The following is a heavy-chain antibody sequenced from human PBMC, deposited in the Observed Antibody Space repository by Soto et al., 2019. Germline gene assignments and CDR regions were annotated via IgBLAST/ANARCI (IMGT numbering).Heavy chain of an antibody. CDR3: AKMPSRLRDDYYYYYMDV. CDR1: GFTFSTYG. J-gene: IGHJ6*03. Sequence: QVQLVESGGGVVQPGGSLRLSCAASGFTFSTYGIHWVRQAPGKGLEWVAVISYDGTNKYYADSVKGRFTISRDNSKNTLYLQMNSLRAEDTAVYYCAKMPSRLRDDYYYYYMDVWGKGTTVTVSS. CDR2: ISYDGTNK. D-gene: IGHD2-2*01. V-gene: IGHV3-30*18.